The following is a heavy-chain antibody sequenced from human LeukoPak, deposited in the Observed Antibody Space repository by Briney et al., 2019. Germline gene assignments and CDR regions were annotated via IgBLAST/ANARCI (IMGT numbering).Heavy chain of an antibody. J-gene: IGHJ4*02. V-gene: IGHV4-34*08. CDR3: ALGGDFDF. CDR2: VNHNGYT. CDR1: GFTVSSNY. D-gene: IGHD3-16*01. Sequence: PGGSLRLSCAASGFTVSSNYMSWVRQAPGKGLEWIGGVNHNGYTNHNPSLKSRVTISVDTSKTQFSLRLSSVTAADTAVYYCALGGDFDFWGQGTLVTVSS.